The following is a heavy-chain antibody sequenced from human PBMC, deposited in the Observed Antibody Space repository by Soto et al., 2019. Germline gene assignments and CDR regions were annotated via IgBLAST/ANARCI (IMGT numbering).Heavy chain of an antibody. D-gene: IGHD2-8*01. CDR2: IYYSGST. CDR3: ARGGMGPLFEALDY. J-gene: IGHJ4*02. Sequence: SETLSLTCTVSGGSISNYYWYWIRQPPGKGLEWIAYIYYSGSTNYNPSLKSRVTISVDTSKNQFSLNLTSVTAADTAVYYCARGGMGPLFEALDYWGQGTLVTAPQ. V-gene: IGHV4-59*01. CDR1: GGSISNYY.